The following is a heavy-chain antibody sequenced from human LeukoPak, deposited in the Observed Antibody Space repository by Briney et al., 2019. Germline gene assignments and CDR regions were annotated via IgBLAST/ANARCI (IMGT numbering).Heavy chain of an antibody. CDR2: VNPNSGGT. V-gene: IGHV1-2*02. CDR3: ARVPRNYDAFDI. Sequence: ASVKVSCKASGYTFTGYYMHWVRQAPGQGLEWMGWVNPNSGGTNYAQKFQGRVTMTRDTSISTAYMELSRLRSDDTAVYYCARVPRNYDAFDIWGQGTMVTVSS. J-gene: IGHJ3*02. CDR1: GYTFTGYY. D-gene: IGHD4-11*01.